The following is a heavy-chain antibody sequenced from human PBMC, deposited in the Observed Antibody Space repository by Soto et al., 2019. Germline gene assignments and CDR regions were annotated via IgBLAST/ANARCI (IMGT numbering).Heavy chain of an antibody. V-gene: IGHV4-59*12. CDR1: GGSISSYY. D-gene: IGHD3-16*02. CDR2: IYYSGST. J-gene: IGHJ5*02. CDR3: ARVIEPYTTTVWFDP. Sequence: SETLSLTCTVSGGSISSYYWSWIRQPPGKGLEWIGYIYYSGSTNYNPSLKSRVSISMDTSKNQFSLNLNSVTAADTAVYYCARVIEPYTTTVWFDPWGRGTLVTVSS.